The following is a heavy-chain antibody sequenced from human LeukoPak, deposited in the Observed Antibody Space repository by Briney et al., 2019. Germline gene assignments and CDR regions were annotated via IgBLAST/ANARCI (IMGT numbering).Heavy chain of an antibody. V-gene: IGHV4-39*07. J-gene: IGHJ4*02. Sequence: SETLSLTCSVSGGSISNGIYYWGWIRQPPGKGLEWIGSIHYSGSTYYNPSLKSRVIISVDTSKNQFSLKLSSVTAADTAVYYCARSPFLDWLLGFDDWGQGTLVTVSS. CDR1: GGSISNGIYY. CDR3: ARSPFLDWLLGFDD. CDR2: IHYSGST. D-gene: IGHD3-3*01.